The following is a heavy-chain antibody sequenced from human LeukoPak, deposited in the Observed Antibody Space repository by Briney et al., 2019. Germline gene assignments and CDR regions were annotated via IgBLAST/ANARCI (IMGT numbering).Heavy chain of an antibody. J-gene: IGHJ4*02. CDR3: ASKLRLGY. V-gene: IGHV3-74*01. CDR2: IKSDGSST. CDR1: GFTFTNYW. Sequence: GGSLRLSCAASGFTFTNYWMHWVRQVPGKGLVWVSRIKSDGSSTHYADSVKGRFTISRDNARNTLYLQMNSLRAEDTAVYYCASKLRLGYWGQGILVTVSS. D-gene: IGHD3-9*01.